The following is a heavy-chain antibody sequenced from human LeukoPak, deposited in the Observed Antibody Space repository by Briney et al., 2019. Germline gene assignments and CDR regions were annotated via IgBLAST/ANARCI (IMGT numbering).Heavy chain of an antibody. CDR3: ARGTYLEWLPNDAFDI. D-gene: IGHD3-3*01. CDR2: INHSGST. V-gene: IGHV4-34*01. J-gene: IGHJ3*02. Sequence: PSETLSLTCVVYGGSFSGYYWSWIRQPPGKGLEWIGEINHSGSTNYNPSLKSRVTISVDTSKNQFSLKLSSVTAADTAVYYCARGTYLEWLPNDAFDIWGQGTMVTVSS. CDR1: GGSFSGYY.